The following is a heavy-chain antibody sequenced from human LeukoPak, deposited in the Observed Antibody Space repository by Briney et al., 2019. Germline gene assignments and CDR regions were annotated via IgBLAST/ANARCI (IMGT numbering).Heavy chain of an antibody. CDR2: ISYDGSNK. CDR3: AREGPYYYYMDV. CDR1: GFTFSSYA. J-gene: IGHJ6*03. Sequence: GGSLRLSCAASGFTFSSYAMHWVRQAPGKGLEWVAVISYDGSNKYYADSVKGRFTISRDNSKNTLYLQMNSLRAEDTAVYYCAREGPYYYYMDVWGKGTTVTVSS. V-gene: IGHV3-30-3*01.